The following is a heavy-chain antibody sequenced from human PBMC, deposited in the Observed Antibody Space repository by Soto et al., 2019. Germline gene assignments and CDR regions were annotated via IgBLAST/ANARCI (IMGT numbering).Heavy chain of an antibody. V-gene: IGHV4-31*03. Sequence: PSETLSLTCTVSGGSISSGGYYWSWIRQHPGKGLEWIGYIYYSGSTYYNPSLQSRVTISVDTSKNQFSLKLSSVTAADTAVYYCARVESEGYYDFWSGYYYYWFDPWGQGTLVTVSS. J-gene: IGHJ5*02. CDR2: IYYSGST. CDR3: ARVESEGYYDFWSGYYYYWFDP. D-gene: IGHD3-3*01. CDR1: GGSISSGGYY.